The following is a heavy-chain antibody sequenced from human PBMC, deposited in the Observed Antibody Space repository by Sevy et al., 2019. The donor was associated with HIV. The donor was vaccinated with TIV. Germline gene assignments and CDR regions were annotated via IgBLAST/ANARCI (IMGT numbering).Heavy chain of an antibody. CDR1: GFTLTNEF. V-gene: IGHV3-53*01. CDR2: VYSGGAT. D-gene: IGHD6-19*01. Sequence: GGSLRLSCAVSGFTLTNEFFSWVRQAPGKGLEWVAVVYSGGATYYADSVKGRFTISRDNAKNSLYLQMNSLREEDTAVYYCARPGSGWFEFDSWGQGTLVTVSS. CDR3: ARPGSGWFEFDS. J-gene: IGHJ4*02.